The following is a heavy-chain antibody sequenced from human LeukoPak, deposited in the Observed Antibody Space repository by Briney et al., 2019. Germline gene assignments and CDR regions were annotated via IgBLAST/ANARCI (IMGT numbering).Heavy chain of an antibody. CDR1: GFTVNSHY. D-gene: IGHD5-18*01. CDR3: ARGLWLASYFDY. J-gene: IGHJ4*02. Sequence: PGGSLRLSCAASGFTVNSHYMNWVRQAPGKGLEWVSVIYSGGSTYYADSVKGRFTISRDNAKNSLYLQMNSLRAEDTAVYYCARGLWLASYFDYWGQGTLVTVSS. V-gene: IGHV3-66*01. CDR2: IYSGGST.